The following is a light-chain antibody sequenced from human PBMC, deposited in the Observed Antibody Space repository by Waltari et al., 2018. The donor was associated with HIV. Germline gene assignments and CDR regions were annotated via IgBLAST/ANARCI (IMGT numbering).Light chain of an antibody. CDR2: EVS. CDR1: SSDIGPYAL. J-gene: IGLJ2*01. V-gene: IGLV2-23*02. CDR3: CSYGGSSTYVV. Sequence: QSALTQPASVSGSPGQSITISCTGTSSDIGPYALVSWYQQHPGKAPKLIIYEVSERPSGVSNRFSGSKSGNTASLTISGLQAEDETDYYCCSYGGSSTYVVFGGGTKVTVL.